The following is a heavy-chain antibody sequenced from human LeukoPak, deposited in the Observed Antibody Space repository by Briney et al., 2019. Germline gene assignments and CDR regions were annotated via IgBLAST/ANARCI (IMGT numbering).Heavy chain of an antibody. CDR3: ARGLRLVGATSY. J-gene: IGHJ4*02. V-gene: IGHV3-7*01. D-gene: IGHD1-26*01. CDR1: GFTFSSYW. Sequence: PGGSLRLSCAASGFTFSSYWMSWVRQAPGKGLEWAANIRQHGSEKYYMDSVKGRFIISRDNANNSLYLQMNSLRAEDTAVYYCARGLRLVGATSYWGQGTLVTVSS. CDR2: IRQHGSEK.